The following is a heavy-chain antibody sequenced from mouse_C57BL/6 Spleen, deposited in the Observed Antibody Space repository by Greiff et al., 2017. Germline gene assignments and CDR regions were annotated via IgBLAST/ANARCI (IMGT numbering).Heavy chain of an antibody. V-gene: IGHV1-15*01. Sequence: QVQLQQSGAELVRPGASVTLSCKASGYTFTDSEMHWVKQTPVHGLEWIGAIDPETGGTAYNQKFKGKAILTADKSSSTAYMELRSLTSEDSAVYYCTKGITTVVARDWYFDVWCTGTTVTVSS. CDR2: IDPETGGT. D-gene: IGHD1-1*01. CDR3: TKGITTVVARDWYFDV. J-gene: IGHJ1*03. CDR1: GYTFTDSE.